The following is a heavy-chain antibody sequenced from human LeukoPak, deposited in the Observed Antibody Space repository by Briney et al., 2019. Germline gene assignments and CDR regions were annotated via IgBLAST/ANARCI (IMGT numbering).Heavy chain of an antibody. Sequence: GGSLRLSCAASGFTFSSYAMSWVRQAPGKGLEWVSAISGSGGSTSYTDSVKGRFTISRDNSKNTLYLQMNSLRAEDTAVYYCAKDLKGYYGSGSYPHWGQGTLVTVSS. J-gene: IGHJ4*02. CDR3: AKDLKGYYGSGSYPH. CDR2: ISGSGGST. D-gene: IGHD3-10*01. V-gene: IGHV3-23*01. CDR1: GFTFSSYA.